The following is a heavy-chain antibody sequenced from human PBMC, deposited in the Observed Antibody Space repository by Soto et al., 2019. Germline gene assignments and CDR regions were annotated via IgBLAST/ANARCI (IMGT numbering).Heavy chain of an antibody. Sequence: AXVKVSCKASGYTFTSYYMHWVRQAPGQGLEGMGIINPSGGSTSYAQKFQGRVTMTRDTSTSTVYMELSSLRSEDTAVYYCAREGYSYGFYYWGQGTLVTVSS. V-gene: IGHV1-46*01. J-gene: IGHJ4*02. CDR1: GYTFTSYY. CDR2: INPSGGST. D-gene: IGHD5-18*01. CDR3: AREGYSYGFYY.